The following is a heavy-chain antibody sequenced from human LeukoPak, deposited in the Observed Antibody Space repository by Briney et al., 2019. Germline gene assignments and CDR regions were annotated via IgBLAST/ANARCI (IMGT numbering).Heavy chain of an antibody. CDR3: ARGGREAGDTAMVDFDY. J-gene: IGHJ4*02. CDR1: GGSISSYY. Sequence: SETLSLTCTVSGGSISSYYWSWIRQPPGKGLEWIGYIYYSGSTNYNPSLKSRVTISVDTSKNQFSLKLSSMTAADTAVYYCARGGREAGDTAMVDFDYWGQGTLVTVSS. V-gene: IGHV4-59*12. CDR2: IYYSGST. D-gene: IGHD5-18*01.